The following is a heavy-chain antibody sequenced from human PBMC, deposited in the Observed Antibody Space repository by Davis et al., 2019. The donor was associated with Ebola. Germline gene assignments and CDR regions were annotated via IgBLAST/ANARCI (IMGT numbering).Heavy chain of an antibody. CDR2: IRSKAYGGKA. J-gene: IGHJ6*02. D-gene: IGHD6-6*01. V-gene: IGHV3-49*04. Sequence: GGSLRLSCRVSGFTLGDYALNWVRQAPGKGLEWVGFIRSKAYGGKAAYAASVKGRFTISRDDSKSIAYLQMDSLKIEDTAVYYCSRDLKQRPPSYYDGMDVWGHGTSVTVSS. CDR3: SRDLKQRPPSYYDGMDV. CDR1: GFTLGDYA.